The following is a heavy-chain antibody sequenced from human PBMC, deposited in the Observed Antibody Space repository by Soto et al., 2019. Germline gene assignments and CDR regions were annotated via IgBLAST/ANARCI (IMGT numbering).Heavy chain of an antibody. CDR3: ARGGLQLWLAPTYYYGMDV. D-gene: IGHD5-18*01. J-gene: IGHJ6*02. V-gene: IGHV1-69*01. CDR2: IIPFFGTA. Sequence: QVQLVQSGAEVKKPGSSVKVSCKASGGTFSSYAISWVRQAPGQGLEWMGGIIPFFGTANYAQKFQGRVTITADESTSTAYMELSSLRSEDTAVYYCARGGLQLWLAPTYYYGMDVWGQGTTVTVSS. CDR1: GGTFSSYA.